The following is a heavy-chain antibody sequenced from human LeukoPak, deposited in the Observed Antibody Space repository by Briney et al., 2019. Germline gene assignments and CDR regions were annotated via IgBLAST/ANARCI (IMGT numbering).Heavy chain of an antibody. CDR1: GFTFSGSA. CDR3: TRLSYDSSGFIFGGFDP. J-gene: IGHJ5*02. CDR2: IKNKANNYAT. V-gene: IGHV3-73*01. D-gene: IGHD3-22*01. Sequence: PGGSLRLSCAASGFTFSGSALHWVRQASGKGLEWVGRIKNKANNYATAYVASVRGRFTISRDDPKNTAYLQMNSLKTEDTAVYFCTRLSYDSSGFIFGGFDPWGQGTLVTVSS.